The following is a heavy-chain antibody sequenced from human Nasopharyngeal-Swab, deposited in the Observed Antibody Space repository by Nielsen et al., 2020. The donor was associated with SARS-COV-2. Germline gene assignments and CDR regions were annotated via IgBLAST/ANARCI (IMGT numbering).Heavy chain of an antibody. CDR3: ARHLPFTRTVVIIASLAFDV. V-gene: IGHV4-39*01. Sequence: SETLSLTCFITGDSITRQDHNWGWIRPPPGKGLDWIGSRYHRGNTYYNPFLRSRVTMPADTPKNQFSLQLTSVTAADTAVYYCARHLPFTRTVVIIASLAFDVWGQGTMVTVSS. CDR1: GDSITRQDHN. CDR2: RYHRGNT. D-gene: IGHD3-22*01. J-gene: IGHJ3*01.